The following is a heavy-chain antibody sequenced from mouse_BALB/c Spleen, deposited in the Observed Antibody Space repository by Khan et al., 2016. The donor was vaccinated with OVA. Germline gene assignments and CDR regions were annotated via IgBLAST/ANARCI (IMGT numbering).Heavy chain of an antibody. Sequence: QVQLKESGPGLVAPSQTLSITCTVSGFSLSNYGIHWVRQSPGKGLEWLGVIWAGGSTNHNSALMSRLSISKDNSKSQVFLKMNSLQTDDTAMYYCARAFYNGAWFAYWGRGTLVTVSA. D-gene: IGHD1-3*01. CDR2: IWAGGST. J-gene: IGHJ3*01. CDR1: GFSLSNYG. V-gene: IGHV2-9*02. CDR3: ARAFYNGAWFAY.